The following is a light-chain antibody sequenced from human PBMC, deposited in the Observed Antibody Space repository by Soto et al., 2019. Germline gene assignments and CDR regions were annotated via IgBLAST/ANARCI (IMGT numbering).Light chain of an antibody. CDR2: GAS. J-gene: IGKJ1*01. CDR3: QHYGSSPGT. V-gene: IGKV3-20*01. Sequence: EIVLTHSPGTLSLSPGERATLSCRASQSVTSSYLAWYQQKPGQAPRLLIYGASSRATGIPDRLSGSGSGTDFTLTISRLEPEDFAVYYCQHYGSSPGTFGQGTKVDIK. CDR1: QSVTSSY.